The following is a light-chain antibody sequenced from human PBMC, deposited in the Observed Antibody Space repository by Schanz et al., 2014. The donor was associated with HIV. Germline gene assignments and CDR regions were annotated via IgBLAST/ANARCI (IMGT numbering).Light chain of an antibody. J-gene: IGKJ2*01. CDR1: QSVGSNF. CDR2: GAS. CDR3: QHYGSSYT. V-gene: IGKV3-20*01. Sequence: PGERATLSCRASQSVGSNFLAWYQQKPGQGPRLLIYGASTRATDIPDRFAGSGSGTDFTLTIRGLEPEDSAVYYCQHYGSSYTFGQGTKLEIK.